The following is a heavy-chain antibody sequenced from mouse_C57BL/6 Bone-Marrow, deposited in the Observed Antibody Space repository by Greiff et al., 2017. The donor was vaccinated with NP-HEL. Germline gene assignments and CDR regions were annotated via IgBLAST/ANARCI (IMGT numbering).Heavy chain of an antibody. D-gene: IGHD3-1*01. V-gene: IGHV1-82*01. CDR2: IYPGDGDT. CDR1: GYAFSSSW. CDR3: ARGVQLRLPFAY. Sequence: VQLQQSGPELVKPGASVKISCKASGYAFSSSWMNWVKQRPGQGLAWIGRIYPGDGDTNYNGKFKGKATLTVAKSSSTAYMQLSSLTTEDSAVYCCARGVQLRLPFAYWGQGTLVTVSA. J-gene: IGHJ3*01.